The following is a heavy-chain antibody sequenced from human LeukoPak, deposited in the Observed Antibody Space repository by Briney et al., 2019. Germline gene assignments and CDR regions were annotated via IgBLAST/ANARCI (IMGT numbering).Heavy chain of an antibody. Sequence: GGSLRLSCAASGLTVSRPWMNWLRQAPGRGLEWVANIDQSGGRNNYVDSVKGRFTISRDNAKNSLFLEMSSLRADDTEFYFSARSAEGGPLDICSQGTTVTVSS. J-gene: IGHJ3*02. CDR3: ARSAEGGPLDI. D-gene: IGHD3-16*01. CDR1: GLTVSRPW. V-gene: IGHV3-7*02. CDR2: IDQSGGRN.